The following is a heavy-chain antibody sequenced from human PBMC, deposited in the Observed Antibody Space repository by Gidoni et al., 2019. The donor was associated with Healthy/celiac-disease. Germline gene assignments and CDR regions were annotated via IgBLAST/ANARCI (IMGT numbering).Heavy chain of an antibody. J-gene: IGHJ4*02. V-gene: IGHV3-23*01. CDR1: GFPFSSYA. CDR2: ISGSGGST. CDR3: AKDLGVVTAPLGYFDY. Sequence: EVQLLESGGGLVQPGGSLRLSCAASGFPFSSYAMRWVRQAPGKGLEWVSAISGSGGSTYYADSVKGRFTISRDNSKNTLYLQMNSLRAEDTAVYYCAKDLGVVTAPLGYFDYWGQGTLVTVSS. D-gene: IGHD2-21*02.